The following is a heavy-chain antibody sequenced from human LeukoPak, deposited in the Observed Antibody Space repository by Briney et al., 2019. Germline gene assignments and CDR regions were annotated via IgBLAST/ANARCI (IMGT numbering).Heavy chain of an antibody. V-gene: IGHV3-21*01. CDR2: IISSSSYI. J-gene: IGHJ4*02. CDR3: ARDPQYCSGGSCYSFDY. D-gene: IGHD2-15*01. CDR1: GFTFSTYS. Sequence: GGSLRLSCAASGFTFSTYSMNWVRQAPGKGLEWVSSIISSSSYIYYADSVKGRFTISRDNAKNSLYLQMNSLRAEDTAVYYCARDPQYCSGGSCYSFDYWAREPWSPSPQ.